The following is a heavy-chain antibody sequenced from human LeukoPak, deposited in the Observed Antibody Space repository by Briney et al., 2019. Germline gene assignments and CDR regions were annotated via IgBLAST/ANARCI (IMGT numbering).Heavy chain of an antibody. J-gene: IGHJ4*02. V-gene: IGHV1-69*13. Sequence: SVKVSCKASGGTFTSYAISWIRQAPGQWIQWMGSIIPIFGTANYAQKFQRRVTITADESTRPAYMELSSLRSEDTAVYYCARAYDFWSGYYFIEFGYWGQGTLVTVSS. CDR1: GGTFTSYA. D-gene: IGHD3-3*01. CDR2: IIPIFGTA. CDR3: ARAYDFWSGYYFIEFGY.